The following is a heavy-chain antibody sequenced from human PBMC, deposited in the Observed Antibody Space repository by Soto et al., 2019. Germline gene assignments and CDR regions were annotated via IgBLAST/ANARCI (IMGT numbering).Heavy chain of an antibody. D-gene: IGHD3-22*01. CDR3: AREGSSGYWTY. V-gene: IGHV4-59*01. CDR2: IYYSGST. Sequence: PSETLSLTCTFSGGSISSYYWSLIRQPPGKGLEWIGYIYYSGSTNYNPSLKSRVTISVDTSKNQFSLKLSSVTAADTAVYYCAREGSSGYWTYWGQGTLVTVSS. CDR1: GGSISSYY. J-gene: IGHJ4*02.